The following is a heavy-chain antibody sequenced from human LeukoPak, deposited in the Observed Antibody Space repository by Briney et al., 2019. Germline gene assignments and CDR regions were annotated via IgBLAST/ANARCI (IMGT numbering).Heavy chain of an antibody. J-gene: IGHJ3*02. Sequence: ASVKVSCKASGYTFTDYYMHWVRQAPGQGLEWMGWINSNSGDTNYAQQFQGRVTMTRDTSISTAYMELSRLRSDDTAVYYCARDGAFDIWGQGTMVTVSS. CDR3: ARDGAFDI. CDR2: INSNSGDT. CDR1: GYTFTDYY. V-gene: IGHV1-2*02.